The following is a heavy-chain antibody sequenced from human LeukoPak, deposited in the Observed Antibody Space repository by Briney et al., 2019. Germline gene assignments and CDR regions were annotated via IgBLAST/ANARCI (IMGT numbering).Heavy chain of an antibody. D-gene: IGHD3-3*02. CDR3: AKISSH. CDR1: GFIFSSFG. J-gene: IGHJ4*02. CDR2: IRYDGSSK. Sequence: GGSLRLSCVASGFIFSSFGLHWARQAPGKGLEWVAFIRYDGSSKYYADSVKGRVTISRDISRNTLYLEMNSLRPDDTAVYYCAKISSHWGQGTLVTVSS. V-gene: IGHV3-30*02.